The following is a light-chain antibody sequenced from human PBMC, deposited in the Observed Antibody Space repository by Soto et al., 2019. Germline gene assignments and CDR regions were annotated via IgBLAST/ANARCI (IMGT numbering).Light chain of an antibody. CDR3: QSYDSSLSSWV. CDR1: SSNIGAGYD. J-gene: IGLJ3*02. CDR2: GNS. V-gene: IGLV1-40*01. Sequence: QSALTQPPSVSGAPGQRVTISCTGSSSNIGAGYDVHWYQQLPGTAPKLLIYGNSNRPSGVPDRFSGSKSGTSASLAITGLQAEDEADYSCQSYDSSLSSWVFGGGTKVTVL.